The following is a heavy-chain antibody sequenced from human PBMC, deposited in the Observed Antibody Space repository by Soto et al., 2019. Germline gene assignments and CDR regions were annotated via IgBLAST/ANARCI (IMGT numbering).Heavy chain of an antibody. D-gene: IGHD1-1*01. CDR1: GYTFTNFW. CDR2: IYPADSDT. J-gene: IGHJ4*02. V-gene: IGHV5-51*01. CDR3: ATVLNWVPGY. Sequence: PGESLKISCKGSGYTFTNFWIGWVRQMPGKGLEYMGIIYPADSDTRYSPSFQGQVTISADKSINTAYLQWSSLKASDTAMYYCATVLNWVPGYWGQGTLVTVSS.